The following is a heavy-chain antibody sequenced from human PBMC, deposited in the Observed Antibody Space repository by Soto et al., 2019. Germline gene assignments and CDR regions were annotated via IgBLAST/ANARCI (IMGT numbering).Heavy chain of an antibody. D-gene: IGHD4-17*01. V-gene: IGHV1-69*01. Sequence: QVQLVQSGAEVKKPGSSVKVSCKASVGTFSSYAISWVRQAPGQGLEWMGGIIPIFGTANYAQKFQGRVTITADESKSTAYMELSSLRSEDTAVYYCARDRRGYCDYPRYDAFDIWGKGTMVTVSS. CDR2: IIPIFGTA. J-gene: IGHJ3*02. CDR3: ARDRRGYCDYPRYDAFDI. CDR1: VGTFSSYA.